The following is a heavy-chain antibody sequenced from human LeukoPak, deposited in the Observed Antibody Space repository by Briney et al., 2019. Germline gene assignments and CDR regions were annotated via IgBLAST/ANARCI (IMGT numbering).Heavy chain of an antibody. J-gene: IGHJ4*02. D-gene: IGHD4-17*01. Sequence: PGRSLRLSCTASGFTFSTYGMHWVRQAPGKGLEWLAVISDDGNNKYFVDSVKGRFTISRDNSNNTLYLQMNSLRPEDTALYFCSRVAGDYGDTGALFDYWGPGTLVTVSS. CDR2: ISDDGNNK. CDR3: SRVAGDYGDTGALFDY. V-gene: IGHV3-30*03. CDR1: GFTFSTYG.